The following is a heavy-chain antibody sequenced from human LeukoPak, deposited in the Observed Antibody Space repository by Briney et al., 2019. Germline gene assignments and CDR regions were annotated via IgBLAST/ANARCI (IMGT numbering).Heavy chain of an antibody. V-gene: IGHV4-59*08. Sequence: PSETLSLTCTVSGGSISNYYWSWIRQPPGKGLEWIAYIYSSGSSHYNPSLQSRVTISVDTSNSLFSLKLSPVTAADTAVYYCARHKGYDLLTGFYLLDFWGQGFLVTVSS. CDR1: GGSISNYY. CDR2: IYSSGSS. CDR3: ARHKGYDLLTGFYLLDF. J-gene: IGHJ4*02. D-gene: IGHD3-9*01.